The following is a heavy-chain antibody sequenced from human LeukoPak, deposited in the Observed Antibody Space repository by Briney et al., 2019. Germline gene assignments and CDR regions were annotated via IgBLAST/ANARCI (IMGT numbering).Heavy chain of an antibody. CDR3: ANQQSGY. J-gene: IGHJ4*02. Sequence: GGSLRLSCAASGFTFSTYWMHWVRQVPGKRLVWVSRVNSDGTTTTYADSVQGRFTISRDNAKNTLYLQMNSLRAEDTAVYYCANQQSGYWGQGTLVTVSS. CDR2: VNSDGTTT. V-gene: IGHV3-74*01. D-gene: IGHD1-14*01. CDR1: GFTFSTYW.